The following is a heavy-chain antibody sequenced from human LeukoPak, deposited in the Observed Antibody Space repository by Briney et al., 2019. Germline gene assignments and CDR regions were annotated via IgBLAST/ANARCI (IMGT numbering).Heavy chain of an antibody. CDR2: IYYSGST. CDR1: GDSISSGGYY. V-gene: IGHV4-31*03. D-gene: IGHD5-12*01. Sequence: PSETLSLTCTVSGDSISSGGYYWSWIRQHPGKGLERIGYIYYSGSTYYNPSLKSRVTISVDTSKNQFSLKLSSVTAADTAVYYCARVRGYSGYDFEYWGQGTLVTVSS. J-gene: IGHJ4*02. CDR3: ARVRGYSGYDFEY.